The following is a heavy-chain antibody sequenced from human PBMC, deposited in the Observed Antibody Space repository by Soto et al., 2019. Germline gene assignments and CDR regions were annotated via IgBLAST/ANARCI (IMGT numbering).Heavy chain of an antibody. D-gene: IGHD6-19*01. CDR1: GYTFTNYY. CDR3: ARGFSSGWPFGY. J-gene: IGHJ4*02. CDR2: INPSGGST. Sequence: QVQLVQSGAEVKKPGASVKVSCKASGYTFTNYYMHWVRQAPGQGLEWMGIINPSGGSTTYAQKFQGRVTMTRDTSPSTVYMELSSLRSEDTAVYYCARGFSSGWPFGYWGQGTPVTVSS. V-gene: IGHV1-46*01.